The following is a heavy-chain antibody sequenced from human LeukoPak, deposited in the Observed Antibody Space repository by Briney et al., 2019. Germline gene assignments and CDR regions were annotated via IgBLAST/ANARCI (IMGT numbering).Heavy chain of an antibody. J-gene: IGHJ6*03. V-gene: IGHV3-49*04. CDR3: TRDFCSSTSCYYYYYYMDV. CDR2: IRSKAYGGTT. D-gene: IGHD2-2*01. CDR1: GFTFGDYA. Sequence: SGGSLRLSCTASGFTFGDYAMSWVRQAPGKGLEWVGFIRSKAYGGTTEYAASVKGRFTISRDDSKSIACLQMNSLKTEDTAVYYCTRDFCSSTSCYYYYYYMDVWGKGTTVTVSS.